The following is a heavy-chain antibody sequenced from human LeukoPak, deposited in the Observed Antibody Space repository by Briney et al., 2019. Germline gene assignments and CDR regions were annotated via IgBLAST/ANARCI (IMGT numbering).Heavy chain of an antibody. Sequence: ASVKVSCKASGYTFTSYGISWVRQAPGQGLEWMGWISAYNGNTNYAQKLQGRVTMTTDTSTSTAYMELRSLRSDDTAVYYCARGGRVTTFQDYYYYYYMDVWGKGTTVTVSS. D-gene: IGHD4-11*01. CDR1: GYTFTSYG. CDR3: ARGGRVTTFQDYYYYYYMDV. J-gene: IGHJ6*03. V-gene: IGHV1-18*01. CDR2: ISAYNGNT.